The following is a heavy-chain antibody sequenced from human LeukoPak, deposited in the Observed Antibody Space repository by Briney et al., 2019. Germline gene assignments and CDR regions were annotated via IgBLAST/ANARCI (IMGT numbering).Heavy chain of an antibody. J-gene: IGHJ4*02. CDR1: GFTFRSYA. CDR3: AKDTYSSGWYVRGLFDY. CDR2: ISGSGGST. D-gene: IGHD6-19*01. Sequence: GGSLRLSCAASGFTFRSYAMSWVRQAPGKGLEWVSAISGSGGSTYYADSVKGRFTISRDNSKNTLYLQMNSLRAEDTAVYYCAKDTYSSGWYVRGLFDYWGQGTLVTVSS. V-gene: IGHV3-23*01.